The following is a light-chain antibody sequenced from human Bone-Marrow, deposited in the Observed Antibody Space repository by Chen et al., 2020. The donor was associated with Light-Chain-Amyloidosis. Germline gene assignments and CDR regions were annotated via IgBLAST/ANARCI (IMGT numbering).Light chain of an antibody. V-gene: IGLV3-25*03. Sequence: SYDLTQPPSVSVSPGQTARITCSGDDLPTKYAYWYQQKPGHVPVLVIHRDTERPSGIAERFSGSRSGTTATLTISGVQAEDEADYLCQSADSSVTSEVIFGGGTKLTVL. J-gene: IGLJ2*01. CDR3: QSADSSVTSEVI. CDR1: DLPTKY. CDR2: RDT.